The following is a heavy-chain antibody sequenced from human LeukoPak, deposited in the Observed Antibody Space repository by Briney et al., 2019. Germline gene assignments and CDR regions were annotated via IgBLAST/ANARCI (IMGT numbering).Heavy chain of an antibody. J-gene: IGHJ4*02. CDR2: INPKSGGT. CDR3: ARVSRKTTSSFDY. V-gene: IGHV1-2*02. D-gene: IGHD2-2*01. Sequence: ASVKVSCKASGYTFTGYYMHWVRQAPGQGLEWMGWINPKSGGTNYAQKFQGRVTMTRDTSISTAYIELSRLRSDDTAVYYCARVSRKTTSSFDYWGQGTLVTVSS. CDR1: GYTFTGYY.